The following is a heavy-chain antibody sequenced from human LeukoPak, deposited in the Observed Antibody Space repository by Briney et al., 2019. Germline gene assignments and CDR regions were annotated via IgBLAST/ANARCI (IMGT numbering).Heavy chain of an antibody. CDR1: GFTFSSYA. CDR3: AKGMIDILTGYYILNYFDY. CDR2: FTGSGGGT. V-gene: IGHV3-23*01. Sequence: GGSLRLSCAASGFTFSSYAVSWVRQAPGKGLEWVSSFTGSGGGTYYGDSVKGRFTISRDNSKNTLYLQMNSLRADDTAVYYCAKGMIDILTGYYILNYFDYWGQGTLVTVSS. D-gene: IGHD3-9*01. J-gene: IGHJ4*02.